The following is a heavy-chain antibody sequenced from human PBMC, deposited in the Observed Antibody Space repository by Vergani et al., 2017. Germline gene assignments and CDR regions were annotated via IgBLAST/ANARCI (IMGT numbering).Heavy chain of an antibody. Sequence: EVQLLESGGGLVQPGGSLRLSCAASGFTFSSYAMSWVRQAPGKGLEWVSAISGSGGSTYYADSVKGRFTISRDNSKNTLYLQMNSLRAEDTAVYYCARGSSSWRAPHPFDYWGQGTLVTVSS. D-gene: IGHD6-13*01. CDR1: GFTFSSYA. V-gene: IGHV3-23*01. CDR3: ARGSSSWRAPHPFDY. J-gene: IGHJ4*02. CDR2: ISGSGGST.